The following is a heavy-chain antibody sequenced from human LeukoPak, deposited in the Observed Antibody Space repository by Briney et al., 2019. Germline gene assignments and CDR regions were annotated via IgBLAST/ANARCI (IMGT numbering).Heavy chain of an antibody. CDR3: AKDMRPYSGDRSFLFDQ. V-gene: IGHV3-7*04. CDR2: IKQDGSEK. J-gene: IGHJ4*02. CDR1: GFTFSSYW. D-gene: IGHD1-26*01. Sequence: GGSLRLSCAASGFTFSSYWMSWVRQAPGKGLEWVANIKQDGSEKYYVDSVKGRFTISRDNAKNSLYLQMNSLITEDTAIYYCAKDMRPYSGDRSFLFDQWGQGTLVIVSS.